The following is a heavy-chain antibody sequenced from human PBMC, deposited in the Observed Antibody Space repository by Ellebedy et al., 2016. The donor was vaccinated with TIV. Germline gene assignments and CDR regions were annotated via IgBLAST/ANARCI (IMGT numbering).Heavy chain of an antibody. CDR3: ATGPYSYGWGY. D-gene: IGHD5-18*01. V-gene: IGHV3-74*01. CDR2: ISPDGSGT. Sequence: GESLKISCAASGFTFSSYWIHWVRQAPGKGLVWVSRISPDGSGTSYADSVKGRFTISRDNAKNTLYLQMNSLRVEDTAVYFCATGPYSYGWGYWGQGTLVTVSS. CDR1: GFTFSSYW. J-gene: IGHJ4*02.